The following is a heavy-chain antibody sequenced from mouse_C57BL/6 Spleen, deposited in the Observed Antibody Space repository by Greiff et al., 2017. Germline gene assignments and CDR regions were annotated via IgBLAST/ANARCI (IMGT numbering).Heavy chain of an antibody. CDR2: IYPRSGNT. CDR3: AREEDVITTWCFDV. J-gene: IGHJ1*03. D-gene: IGHD1-1*01. CDR1: GYTFTSYG. Sequence: QVQLQQSGAELARPGASVKLSCKASGYTFTSYGISWVKQRPGQGLEWIGEIYPRSGNTYYNEKFKGKATLTADKSSSTAYMELRSLTSEDSAVYVGAREEDVITTWCFDVWGTGTTVTVSS. V-gene: IGHV1-81*01.